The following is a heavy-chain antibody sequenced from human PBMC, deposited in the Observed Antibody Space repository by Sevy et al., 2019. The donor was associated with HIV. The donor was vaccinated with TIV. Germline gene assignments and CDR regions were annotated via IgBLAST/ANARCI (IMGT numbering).Heavy chain of an antibody. CDR2: IYYNGHI. V-gene: IGHV4-59*08. CDR1: GGSITSLY. CDR3: AGENAWGRGYS. Sequence: SETLSLTCTVSGGSITSLYWNWIRQPPGKGLEWIANIYYNGHINYNPSLMSRVTLSLDTYKNQFSLRLSSVTAADTAMYYCAGENAWGRGYSWGQGTLVTVSS. J-gene: IGHJ4*02. D-gene: IGHD1-26*01.